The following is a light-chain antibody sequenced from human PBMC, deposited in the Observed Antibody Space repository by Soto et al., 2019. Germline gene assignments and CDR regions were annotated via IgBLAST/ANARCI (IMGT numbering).Light chain of an antibody. Sequence: DIQMTQSPSSLSASVGDRVTITCRASQGISNYLAWYQQKPGKVPRLLIYAVSTLQSGVPSRFSGSGSGTDFTLTISSLQPEDVATYYCQKYNSARIFTFGTETKVDLK. V-gene: IGKV1-27*01. CDR3: QKYNSARIFT. CDR2: AVS. CDR1: QGISNY. J-gene: IGKJ3*01.